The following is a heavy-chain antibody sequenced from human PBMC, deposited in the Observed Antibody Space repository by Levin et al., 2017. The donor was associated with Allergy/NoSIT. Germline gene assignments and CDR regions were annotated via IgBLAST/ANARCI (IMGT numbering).Heavy chain of an antibody. Sequence: SLKISCAASGFTFDDYAMHWVRQAPGKGLEWVSGISWNSGSIGYADSVKGRFTISRDNAKNSLYLQMNSLRAEDTALYYCAKAGIAAAGPYYFDYWGQGTLVTVSS. V-gene: IGHV3-9*01. J-gene: IGHJ4*02. CDR2: ISWNSGSI. D-gene: IGHD6-13*01. CDR1: GFTFDDYA. CDR3: AKAGIAAAGPYYFDY.